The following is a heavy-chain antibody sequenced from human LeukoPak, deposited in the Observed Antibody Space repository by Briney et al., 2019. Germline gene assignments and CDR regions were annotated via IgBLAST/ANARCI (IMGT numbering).Heavy chain of an antibody. J-gene: IGHJ4*02. CDR2: IVHDGSNK. V-gene: IGHV3-30*18. D-gene: IGHD1-26*01. CDR1: GFSFSNYG. Sequence: GGSLRLSCAASGFSFSNYGMHWVRQAPGKGLEWVAVIVHDGSNKYYADSVKGRFTISRDNSKNTLYLQMNSLRGEDTAVYYCAKDSLRERIVGSTTRGVNDYWGQGTLVTVSS. CDR3: AKDSLRERIVGSTTRGVNDY.